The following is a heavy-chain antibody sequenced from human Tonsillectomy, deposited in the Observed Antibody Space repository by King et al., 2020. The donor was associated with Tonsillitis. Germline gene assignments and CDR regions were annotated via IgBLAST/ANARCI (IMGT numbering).Heavy chain of an antibody. CDR1: GFTFSHYE. Sequence: VQLVESGGGLVQPGGSLRLSCAASGFTFSHYEMNWVRQAPGKGLEWVSYISNSGSTKYYADSVKGRFTISRDNAKNSMYLQMHSLRAEDTAVYYCSRDVRRDGFDYWGQGTLVTVSS. D-gene: IGHD2-21*02. V-gene: IGHV3-48*03. J-gene: IGHJ4*02. CDR2: ISNSGSTK. CDR3: SRDVRRDGFDY.